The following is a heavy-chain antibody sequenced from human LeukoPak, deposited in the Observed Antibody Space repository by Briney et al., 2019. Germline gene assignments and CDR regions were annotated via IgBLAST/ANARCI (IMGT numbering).Heavy chain of an antibody. Sequence: ASVKVSCKASGGTFSSYAISWVRQAPGQGLGWMGGIIPIFGTANYAQKFQGRVTITTDESTSTAYMELSSLRYEETAVYYCARAGGPDYDSSGYYYGYWGQGTLVTVSS. V-gene: IGHV1-69*05. CDR1: GGTFSSYA. CDR3: ARAGGPDYDSSGYYYGY. D-gene: IGHD3-22*01. J-gene: IGHJ4*02. CDR2: IIPIFGTA.